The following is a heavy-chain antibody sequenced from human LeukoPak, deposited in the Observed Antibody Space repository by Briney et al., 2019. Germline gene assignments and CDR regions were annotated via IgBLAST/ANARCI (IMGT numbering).Heavy chain of an antibody. CDR1: GFTFSSYA. Sequence: PGGSLRLSCAASGFTFSSYAMSWVRQAPGKGLEWVSGISGSGGSTYYADSVKGRFTTSRDNSKNMLSLQMNNLRAEDTAVYYCAKPLGNINTVAVAFDFWGQGTLVTVSS. CDR3: AKPLGNINTVAVAFDF. D-gene: IGHD6-19*01. V-gene: IGHV3-23*01. J-gene: IGHJ4*02. CDR2: ISGSGGST.